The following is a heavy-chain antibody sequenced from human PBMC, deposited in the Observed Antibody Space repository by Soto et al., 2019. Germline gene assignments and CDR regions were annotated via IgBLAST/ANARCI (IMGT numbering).Heavy chain of an antibody. CDR1: GFTFSSYA. D-gene: IGHD2-2*01. Sequence: EVQLLESGGGLVQPGGSLRLSCAASGFTFSSYAMKWVRQAPGKGLEWVSLIGESGTPTYYAASVKGRFTISRDNSGNTLFLEMYSLRAEDTAFYYCARYIPGVRYYGMDVWGQGTTVTVSS. CDR3: ARYIPGVRYYGMDV. J-gene: IGHJ6*02. V-gene: IGHV3-23*01. CDR2: IGESGTPT.